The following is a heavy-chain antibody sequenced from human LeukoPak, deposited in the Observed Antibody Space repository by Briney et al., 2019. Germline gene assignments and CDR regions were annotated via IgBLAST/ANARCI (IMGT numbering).Heavy chain of an antibody. D-gene: IGHD3-3*01. CDR3: ARVRITIFGVITRQKYYFDY. CDR1: GFTFSSYS. CDR2: ISSSSSYI. Sequence: GGSLRLSCAASGFTFSSYSMNWVRQAPGKGLEWVSSISSSSSYIYYADSVKGRFTISRDNAKNSLYLQMNSLRVEDTAVYYCARVRITIFGVITRQKYYFDYWGQGTLVTVSS. J-gene: IGHJ4*02. V-gene: IGHV3-21*01.